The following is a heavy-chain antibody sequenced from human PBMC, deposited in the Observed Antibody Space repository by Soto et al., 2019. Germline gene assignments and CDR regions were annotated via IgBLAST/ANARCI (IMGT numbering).Heavy chain of an antibody. CDR1: GYTFTSYD. CDR2: ISAYNGNT. V-gene: IGHV1-18*01. Sequence: QLVQSGAEVKKPGASVKVYCKASGYTFTSYDISWVRQAPGQGLEWMVWISAYNGNTNYAQKFHGRVHMTTDTSTSTAYMELRSLRSDDTAVYYCERIGPHYVILTVYPATFDSWGQGTLVSVSS. J-gene: IGHJ4*02. D-gene: IGHD3-9*01. CDR3: ERIGPHYVILTVYPATFDS.